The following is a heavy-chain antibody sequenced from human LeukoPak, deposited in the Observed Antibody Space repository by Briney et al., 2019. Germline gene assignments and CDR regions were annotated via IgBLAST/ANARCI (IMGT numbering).Heavy chain of an antibody. V-gene: IGHV3-48*01. Sequence: GGSLRLSCAASGFTFSSYEMNWVRQAPGKGLEWVSYISSSSSTIYYADSVKGRFTISRDNAKNSLYLQMNSLRAEDTAVYYCARACGGDCYYMDVWGKGTTVTVSS. D-gene: IGHD2-21*01. CDR1: GFTFSSYE. CDR2: ISSSSSTI. CDR3: ARACGGDCYYMDV. J-gene: IGHJ6*03.